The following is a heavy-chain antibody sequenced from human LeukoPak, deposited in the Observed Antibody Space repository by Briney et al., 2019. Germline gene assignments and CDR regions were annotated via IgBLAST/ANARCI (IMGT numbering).Heavy chain of an antibody. CDR2: INPNSGGT. CDR1: GYTFTGYY. D-gene: IGHD2-2*01. J-gene: IGHJ4*02. V-gene: IGHV1-2*02. CDR3: ARGTSSSSCYLNY. Sequence: GASVKVSCKASGYTFTGYYMHWVRQAPGQGREWMGWINPNSGGTNYAQKFQGRVTMTRDTSISTAYMELSRLRSDDTAVYYCARGTSSSSCYLNYWGQGTLVTVSS.